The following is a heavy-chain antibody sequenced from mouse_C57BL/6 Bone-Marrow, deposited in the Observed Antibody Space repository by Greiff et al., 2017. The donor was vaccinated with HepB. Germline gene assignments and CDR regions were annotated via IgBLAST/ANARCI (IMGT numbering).Heavy chain of an antibody. D-gene: IGHD2-2*01. J-gene: IGHJ1*03. CDR3: ARGPHGYYWYFEV. Sequence: DVKLVESGGGLVQSGRSLRLSCATSGFTFSDFYMEWVRQAPGKGLEWIAASRNKANDYTTEYSASVKGRFIVSRDTSQSILYLQMNALRAEDTAIYYCARGPHGYYWYFEVWGTGTTVTVSS. CDR1: GFTFSDFY. V-gene: IGHV7-1*01. CDR2: SRNKANDYTT.